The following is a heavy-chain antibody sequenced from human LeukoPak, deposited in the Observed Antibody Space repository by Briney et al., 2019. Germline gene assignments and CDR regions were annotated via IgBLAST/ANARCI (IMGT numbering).Heavy chain of an antibody. V-gene: IGHV3-21*01. Sequence: GGSLRLSCAASGFTFSTYNMNWVRQAPGKGLEWVSSISTNSNYIYYADSVKGRFTISRDNSKITLYLQMNSLRDDDTAVYYCVRDRGALQYFDYWGQGTLVTVSS. CDR2: ISTNSNYI. CDR1: GFTFSTYN. D-gene: IGHD2/OR15-2a*01. CDR3: VRDRGALQYFDY. J-gene: IGHJ4*02.